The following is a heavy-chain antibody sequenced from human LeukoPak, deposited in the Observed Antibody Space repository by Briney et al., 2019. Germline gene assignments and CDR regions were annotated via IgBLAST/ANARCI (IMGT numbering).Heavy chain of an antibody. CDR1: GFTFSSYW. Sequence: GGSLRLSCAASGFTFSSYWMSWVRQAPGKGPEWVANIKQDGSEKYYVDSVKGRFTISRDNAKNSLYLQMNSLRAEDTAVYYCARGGLPYGGPFDYWGQGTLVTVSS. CDR3: ARGGLPYGGPFDY. D-gene: IGHD4-23*01. CDR2: IKQDGSEK. J-gene: IGHJ4*02. V-gene: IGHV3-7*01.